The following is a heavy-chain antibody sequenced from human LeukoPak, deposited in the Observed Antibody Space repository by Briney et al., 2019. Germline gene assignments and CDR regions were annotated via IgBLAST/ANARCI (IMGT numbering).Heavy chain of an antibody. D-gene: IGHD4-11*01. CDR2: ISTYNGNT. V-gene: IGHV1-18*01. CDR1: GYTFTNYG. J-gene: IGHJ4*02. CDR3: ARVTDYSNYIY. Sequence: ASVKVSCKASGYTFTNYGIGWVRQAPGQGLEWMGWISTYNGNTNYAQQLQGGVTVTTDTSTSTAYMELRSLRSDDTAVYYCARVTDYSNYIYWGQGTLVTVSS.